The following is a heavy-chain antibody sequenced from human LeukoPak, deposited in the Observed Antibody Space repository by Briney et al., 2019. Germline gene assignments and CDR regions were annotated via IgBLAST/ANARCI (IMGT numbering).Heavy chain of an antibody. V-gene: IGHV4-59*08. CDR1: GGSISSYY. CDR2: IYYSGST. CDR3: ARRAGFTIFGVVSSYYFDY. D-gene: IGHD3-3*01. Sequence: SETLSLTCTVSGGSISSYYWSWIRQPPGTGLEWIGYIYYSGSTNYNPSLKSRVTISVDTSKNQFSLKLSSVTAADTAVYYCARRAGFTIFGVVSSYYFDYWGQGTLVTVSS. J-gene: IGHJ4*02.